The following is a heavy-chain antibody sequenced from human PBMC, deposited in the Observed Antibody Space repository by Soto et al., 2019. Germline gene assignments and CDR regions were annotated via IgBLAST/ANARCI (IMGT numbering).Heavy chain of an antibody. V-gene: IGHV3-66*01. D-gene: IGHD3-22*01. CDR1: GFTVSSNY. Sequence: GGSLRLSCAASGFTVSSNYMSWVRQAPGKGLEWVSVIYSGGSTYYADSVKGRFTISRDNSKNTLYLQMNSLRAEDTAVYYCASDYYDSSGPWAFDIWGQGTMVTVSS. CDR3: ASDYYDSSGPWAFDI. J-gene: IGHJ3*02. CDR2: IYSGGST.